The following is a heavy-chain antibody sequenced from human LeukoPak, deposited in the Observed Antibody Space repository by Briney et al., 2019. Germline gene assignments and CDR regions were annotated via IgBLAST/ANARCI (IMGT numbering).Heavy chain of an antibody. CDR2: IYHSGST. D-gene: IGHD3-22*01. J-gene: IGHJ4*02. CDR1: GYSISSGYY. CDR3: ASHPHYYDSSGYRFDY. V-gene: IGHV4-38-2*02. Sequence: SETLSLTCTVSGYSISSGYYWGWIRQPPGKGLEWIGSIYHSGSTYYNPSLKSRVTISVDTSKNQFSLKLSSVTVADTAVYYCASHPHYYDSSGYRFDYWGQGTLVTVSS.